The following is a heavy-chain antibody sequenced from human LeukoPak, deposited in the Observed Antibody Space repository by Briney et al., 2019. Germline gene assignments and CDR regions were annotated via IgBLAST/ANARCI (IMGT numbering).Heavy chain of an antibody. V-gene: IGHV3-7*01. CDR3: ARVLAGRGSRWLTP. CDR1: GLPFSDYW. Sequence: PGGSLRLSCVASGLPFSDYWMSWVRQAPGKGLEWVANIKQDESEKYYVDSVRGRFTISRDNAKTSLYLQMNSLRVEDTAVYYCARVLAGRGSRWLTPWGQGTLVTVSS. CDR2: IKQDESEK. D-gene: IGHD3-16*01. J-gene: IGHJ5*02.